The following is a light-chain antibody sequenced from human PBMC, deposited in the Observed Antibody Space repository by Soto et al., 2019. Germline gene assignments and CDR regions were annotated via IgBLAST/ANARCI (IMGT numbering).Light chain of an antibody. CDR1: QSVDNY. CDR3: QQSSSTPQT. CDR2: ESS. J-gene: IGKJ4*01. V-gene: IGKV3-11*01. Sequence: VLTQSPATLSLSPGERATLSCRASQSVDNYLDWYQQKPGQAPRLLIYESSNRATGIPARFSGSGSGTDFSLTISSLEPEDFATYYCQQSSSTPQTFGGGTKVDIK.